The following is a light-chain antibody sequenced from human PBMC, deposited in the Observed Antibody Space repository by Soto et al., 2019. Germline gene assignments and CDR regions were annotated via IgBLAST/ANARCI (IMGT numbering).Light chain of an antibody. CDR1: SSDVGGYNY. CDR3: SSYTSSSTTV. CDR2: DVS. V-gene: IGLV2-14*01. Sequence: QSAPTQPASVSGSPGQSITISCTGTSSDVGGYNYVSWYQQHPSKAPKLMIYDVSNRPSGVSNRFSGSKSGNTASLTISGLQAEDEADYYCSSYTSSSTTVFGGGTKLTVL. J-gene: IGLJ3*02.